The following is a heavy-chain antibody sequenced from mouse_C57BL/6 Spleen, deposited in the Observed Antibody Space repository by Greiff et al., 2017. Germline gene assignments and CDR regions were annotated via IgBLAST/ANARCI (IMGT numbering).Heavy chain of an antibody. J-gene: IGHJ2*01. CDR2: INPSNGGT. Sequence: QVQLKESGTELVKPGASVKLSCKASGYTFTSYWMHWVKHRPGQGLEWIGNINPSNGGTNYNEKFKSKATLTVDKSSSTAYMQLSSLTSEDSAVYYCARLGLIKNYFDYWGQGTTLTVSS. V-gene: IGHV1-53*01. CDR3: ARLGLIKNYFDY. CDR1: GYTFTSYW. D-gene: IGHD2-4*01.